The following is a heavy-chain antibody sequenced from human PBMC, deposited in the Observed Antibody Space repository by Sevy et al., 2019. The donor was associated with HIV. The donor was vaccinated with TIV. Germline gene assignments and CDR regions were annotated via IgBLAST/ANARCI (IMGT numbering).Heavy chain of an antibody. CDR3: ARHVYYYGSGSWNWFDP. Sequence: SETLSLTCTVSGGSISSYYWSWIRQPPGKGLEWIGYIYYSGGTNYNPSLKSRVTISVDTSKNQFSLKLSSVTAADTAVYYCARHVYYYGSGSWNWFDPWGQGTLVTVSS. CDR2: IYYSGGT. V-gene: IGHV4-59*08. J-gene: IGHJ5*02. CDR1: GGSISSYY. D-gene: IGHD3-10*01.